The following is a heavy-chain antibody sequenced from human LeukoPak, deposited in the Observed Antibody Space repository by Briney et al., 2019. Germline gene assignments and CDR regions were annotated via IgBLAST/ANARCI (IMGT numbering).Heavy chain of an antibody. Sequence: GGSLRLTCAASGITVSTNYMNWVCQAPGKGLEWVSVIYSTDKTNYADSVQGRFTISRDPSKNTVYLQMNSLRGEDTAVYYCAREIGYYFDNHSSRLRGRFDVWGTGTTVIVSS. CDR2: IYSTDKT. D-gene: IGHD3-22*01. J-gene: IGHJ6*04. V-gene: IGHV3-53*01. CDR1: GITVSTNY. CDR3: AREIGYYFDNHSSRLRGRFDV.